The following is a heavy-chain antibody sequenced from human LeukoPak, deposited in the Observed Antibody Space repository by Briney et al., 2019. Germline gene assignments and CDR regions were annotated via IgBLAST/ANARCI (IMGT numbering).Heavy chain of an antibody. CDR3: ARDPPRYYDFWSGYYNWFDP. J-gene: IGHJ5*02. CDR2: ISAYNGYT. CDR1: GYTFTSYG. Sequence: ASVKVSCKASGYTFTSYGISWVRQAPGQWLEWMGWISAYNGYTNYAQKLQGRVTMTTDTSTSTAYMELRSLRSDDTAVYYCARDPPRYYDFWSGYYNWFDPWGQGTLVTVSS. D-gene: IGHD3-3*01. V-gene: IGHV1-18*01.